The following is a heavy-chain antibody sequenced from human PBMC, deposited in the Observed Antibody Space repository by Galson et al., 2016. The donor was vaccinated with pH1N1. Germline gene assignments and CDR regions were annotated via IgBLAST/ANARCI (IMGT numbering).Heavy chain of an antibody. J-gene: IGHJ4*02. Sequence: SVKVSCKASGGPFSAYTINWVRQAPGQGLEWIGGIIPIFGTPTYAQKFQGRVTITADGYSTTHYMELRSLRSEDTAIYYCARRHKYFDTSGFQNWGQGTLVTVSS. D-gene: IGHD3-22*01. CDR3: ARRHKYFDTSGFQN. CDR2: IIPIFGTP. CDR1: GGPFSAYT. V-gene: IGHV1-69*13.